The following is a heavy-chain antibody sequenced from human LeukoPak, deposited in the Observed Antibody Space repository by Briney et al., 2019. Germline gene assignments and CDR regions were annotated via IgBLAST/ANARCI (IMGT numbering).Heavy chain of an antibody. CDR1: GFTFSSYS. V-gene: IGHV3-21*01. CDR2: ISSSSSYI. J-gene: IGHJ4*02. Sequence: GSLRLSCAASGFTFSSYSMNWVRQAPGKGLEWVSSISSSSSYIYYADSVKGRFTISRDNSKNTLYLQMNSLRTEDTAVYYCARDRGSTWYLNLDYWGQGTLVTVSS. D-gene: IGHD6-13*01. CDR3: ARDRGSTWYLNLDY.